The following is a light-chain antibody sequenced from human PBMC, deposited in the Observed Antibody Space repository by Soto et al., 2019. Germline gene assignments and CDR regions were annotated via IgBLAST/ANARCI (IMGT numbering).Light chain of an antibody. CDR1: QSVSSSY. CDR2: GAS. Sequence: VLTQAPRAVYFPPRQRPSLSCRASQSVSSSYLAWYQQKPGQAPRLLIYGASSRATGIPDRFSGSGSGTDFTLTISRLEPEDFAVYYCQQYGRSPRPFGHGT. CDR3: QQYGRSPRP. V-gene: IGKV3-20*01. J-gene: IGKJ1*01.